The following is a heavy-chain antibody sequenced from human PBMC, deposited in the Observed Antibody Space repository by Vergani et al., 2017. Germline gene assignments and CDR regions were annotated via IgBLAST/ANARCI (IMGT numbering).Heavy chain of an antibody. V-gene: IGHV1-2*02. Sequence: QVQLVQSGAEVKKPGASVKVSCKASGYTFTGYYMHWVRQAPGQGLEWMGWINPNSGGTNYAQKFQGRVTMTRDTSISTAYMELSRLRSDDTAVYYCARDGSISWPYYYYYMYGWGKGTTVTVSS. J-gene: IGHJ6*03. CDR3: ARDGSISWPYYYYYMYG. CDR1: GYTFTGYY. CDR2: INPNSGGT. D-gene: IGHD6-13*01.